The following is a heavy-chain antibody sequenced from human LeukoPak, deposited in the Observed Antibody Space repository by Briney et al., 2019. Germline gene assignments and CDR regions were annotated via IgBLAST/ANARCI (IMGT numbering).Heavy chain of an antibody. CDR2: VYYSGST. V-gene: IGHV4-39*07. D-gene: IGHD3-10*01. J-gene: IGHJ6*02. Sequence: PSETLSLTCTVSGGSISSSNYYWGWIRQPPGKGLEWIGSVYYSGSTYYNPSLKSRVTISVDTSKNQFSLKLSSVTAADTAVYYCARGGWWFGVTYYYGMDVWGQGTTVTVSS. CDR1: GGSISSSNYY. CDR3: ARGGWWFGVTYYYGMDV.